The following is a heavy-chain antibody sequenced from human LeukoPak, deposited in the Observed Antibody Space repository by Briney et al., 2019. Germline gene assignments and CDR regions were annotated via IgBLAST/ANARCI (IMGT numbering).Heavy chain of an antibody. Sequence: VPSVKVSCKASGYTFTSYGISWVRQAPGQGLEWMGWISAYNGNTNYAQKLQGRVTMTTDTSTSTAYMELRSLRSDDTAVYYCARGYDSSGYYRTKDYYFDYWGQGTLVTVSS. D-gene: IGHD3-22*01. CDR2: ISAYNGNT. CDR1: GYTFTSYG. CDR3: ARGYDSSGYYRTKDYYFDY. J-gene: IGHJ4*02. V-gene: IGHV1-18*01.